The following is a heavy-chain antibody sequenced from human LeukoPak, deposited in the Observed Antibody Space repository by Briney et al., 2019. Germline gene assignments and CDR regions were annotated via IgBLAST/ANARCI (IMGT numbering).Heavy chain of an antibody. J-gene: IGHJ5*02. D-gene: IGHD2-15*01. Sequence: GGSLRLSCAASGFTFSSYSMNWVRQAPGKGLEWVSYISSGSSFIYYADSVKGRSTISRDNAKNSLYLQMNSLRAEDTAVYYCARDACSGGSCYSGFDPWGQGTLVTVSS. CDR2: ISSGSSFI. CDR3: ARDACSGGSCYSGFDP. V-gene: IGHV3-48*01. CDR1: GFTFSSYS.